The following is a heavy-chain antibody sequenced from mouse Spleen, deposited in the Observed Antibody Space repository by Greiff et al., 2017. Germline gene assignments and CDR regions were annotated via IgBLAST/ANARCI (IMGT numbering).Heavy chain of an antibody. CDR3: DRSNYGSSYAMDY. D-gene: IGHD1-1*01. Sequence: VQLQESGPGLVQPSQSLSITCTVSGFSLTSYGVHWVRQSPGKGLEWLGVIWSGGSTDYNAAFISRLSISKDNSKSQVFFKMNSLQAEDTEIYYCDRSNYGSSYAMDYWGQGTSVTVSS. V-gene: IGHV2-2*01. CDR2: IWSGGST. J-gene: IGHJ4*01. CDR1: GFSLTSYG.